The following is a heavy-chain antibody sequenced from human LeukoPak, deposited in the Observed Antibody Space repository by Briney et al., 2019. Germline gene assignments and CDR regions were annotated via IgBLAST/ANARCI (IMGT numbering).Heavy chain of an antibody. CDR3: STDLAADGKSEFEY. D-gene: IGHD6-13*01. CDR2: FQSKTAT. V-gene: IGHV3-15*01. Sequence: GGSMTLACAASRFAPSSAWMKWVRPAPGKGLEWVGHFQSKTATNFPAPVKGRFTCSRDDPQDKLYLQFSSLETEDTAVNYCSTDLAADGKSEFEYWGAGTLVTVSS. CDR1: RFAPSSAW. J-gene: IGHJ4*02.